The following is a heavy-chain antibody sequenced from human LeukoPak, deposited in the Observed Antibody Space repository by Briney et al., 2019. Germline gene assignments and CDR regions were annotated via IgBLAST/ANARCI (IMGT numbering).Heavy chain of an antibody. V-gene: IGHV4-38-2*01. CDR2: IYHSGST. J-gene: IGHJ4*02. D-gene: IGHD3-10*01. CDR3: ARSRERNRFGELGY. CDR1: GYSISSGYY. Sequence: PSETLSLTCAVSGYSISSGYYWDWIRQPPGKGLEWIGSIYHSGSTYYNPSLKSRVTISVDTSKNQFSLNLSSVTAADTAVYYCARSRERNRFGELGYWAQGTLVTVSS.